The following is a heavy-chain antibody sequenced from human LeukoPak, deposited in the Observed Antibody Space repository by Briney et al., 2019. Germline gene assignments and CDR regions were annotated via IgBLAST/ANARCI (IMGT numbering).Heavy chain of an antibody. CDR2: ISSTSSVI. J-gene: IGHJ4*02. Sequence: GGSLRLSCAASGFTFSSYSMNWVRQAPGKGLEWVSYISSTSSVIYYADSVKGRFTTSRDNAKNSLYLQMNSLRAEDTAVYYCARNLPAADYWGQGTLVTVSS. CDR1: GFTFSSYS. CDR3: ARNLPAADY. D-gene: IGHD2-2*01. V-gene: IGHV3-48*04.